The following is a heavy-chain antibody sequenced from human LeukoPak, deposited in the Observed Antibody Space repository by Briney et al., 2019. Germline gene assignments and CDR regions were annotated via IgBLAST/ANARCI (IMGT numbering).Heavy chain of an antibody. D-gene: IGHD5-12*01. J-gene: IGHJ6*02. CDR1: GGSISSVDYY. Sequence: PSETLSLTCTVSGGSISSVDYYWSWIRQPPGKGLEWIGYIYYSGSTNYNPSLKSRVTISVDRSKNQFSLKLSSVTAADTAVYYCARGGSRGMDVWGQGTTVTVSS. CDR3: ARGGSRGMDV. CDR2: IYYSGST. V-gene: IGHV4-61*08.